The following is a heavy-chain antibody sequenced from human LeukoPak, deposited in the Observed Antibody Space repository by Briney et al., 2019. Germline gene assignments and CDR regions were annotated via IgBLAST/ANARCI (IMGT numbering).Heavy chain of an antibody. CDR3: ARRIAARQNWFDP. CDR1: GFTFSSYA. Sequence: GGSLRLSCAASGFTFSSYAMSWSAKAQGRGWEGVSAISGSGGSTYYADSVKGRFTISRDNSKNTLYLQMNSLRAEDTAVYYCARRIAARQNWFDPWGQGTLVTVSS. V-gene: IGHV3-23*01. D-gene: IGHD6-6*01. CDR2: ISGSGGST. J-gene: IGHJ5*02.